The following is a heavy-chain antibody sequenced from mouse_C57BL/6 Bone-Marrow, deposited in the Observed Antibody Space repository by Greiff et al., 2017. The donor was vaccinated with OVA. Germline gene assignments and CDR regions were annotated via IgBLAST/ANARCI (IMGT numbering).Heavy chain of an antibody. Sequence: VQLQQSGAELARPGASVKLSCKASGYTFTSYGISWVKQRTGQGLEWIGEIYPRSGNTYYNEKFKGKATLTADKSSSTAYMELRSLTSEDSAVYFCVRLRRRAYWGQGTLVTVSA. CDR2: IYPRSGNT. V-gene: IGHV1-81*01. J-gene: IGHJ3*01. CDR1: GYTFTSYG. D-gene: IGHD2-12*01. CDR3: VRLRRRAY.